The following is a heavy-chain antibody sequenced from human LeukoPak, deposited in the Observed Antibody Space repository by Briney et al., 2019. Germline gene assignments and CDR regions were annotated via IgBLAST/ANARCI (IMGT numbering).Heavy chain of an antibody. CDR2: ISYDVNIK. Sequence: GGSLRISCAASGFDFHNYVIHWVRQAPGKGLEWVAVISYDVNIKYHADSVKGRFTISRDSSSKTVYLQMNSLGTEDTAVYYCVREGFYDSGSFPTFYFDYWGQGTLVTVSS. D-gene: IGHD3-10*01. CDR1: GFDFHNYV. V-gene: IGHV3-30-3*01. CDR3: VREGFYDSGSFPTFYFDY. J-gene: IGHJ4*02.